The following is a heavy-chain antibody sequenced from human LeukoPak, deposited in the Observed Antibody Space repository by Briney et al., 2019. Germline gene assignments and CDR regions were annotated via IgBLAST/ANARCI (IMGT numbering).Heavy chain of an antibody. Sequence: GESLKFSSQDPGNGFTAYWIACVRQMPRHGLEWMGIIYTGDSDTRYSPSSRGQVTISADKATSTAYLQWSTLQASDTAMYSCPTSPCSTTPCLHPSGAFDIWGQGTVVTVSS. CDR1: GNGFTAYW. CDR3: PTSPCSTTPCLHPSGAFDI. J-gene: IGHJ3*02. CDR2: IYTGDSDT. D-gene: IGHD2-2*01. V-gene: IGHV5-51*01.